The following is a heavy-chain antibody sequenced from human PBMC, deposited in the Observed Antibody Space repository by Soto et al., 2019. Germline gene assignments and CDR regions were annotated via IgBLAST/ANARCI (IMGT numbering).Heavy chain of an antibody. V-gene: IGHV4-4*02. Sequence: SETLSLTCAVSGGSISSSNWWSWVRQPPGKGLEWIGEIYHSGSTNYNPSLKSRVTISVDKSKNQFSLKLSSVTAADTAVYYCATYDSSGYYSNWFDPWGQGTLVTVSS. J-gene: IGHJ5*02. CDR1: GGSISSSNW. D-gene: IGHD3-22*01. CDR2: IYHSGST. CDR3: ATYDSSGYYSNWFDP.